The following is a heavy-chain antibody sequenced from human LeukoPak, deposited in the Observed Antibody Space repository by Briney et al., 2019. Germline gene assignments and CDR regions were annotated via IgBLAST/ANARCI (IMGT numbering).Heavy chain of an antibody. CDR1: GYSISSGYY. CDR3: ARDLGGYCSSTSCSMSA. J-gene: IGHJ5*02. V-gene: IGHV4-38-2*02. Sequence: SETLSLTCTVSGYSISSGYYWGWIRQPPGKGLEWIGSIYYSGSTYYNPSLKSRVTISVDTSKNQFSLKLSSVTAADTAVYYCARDLGGYCSSTSCSMSAWGQGTLVTVSS. CDR2: IYYSGST. D-gene: IGHD2-2*01.